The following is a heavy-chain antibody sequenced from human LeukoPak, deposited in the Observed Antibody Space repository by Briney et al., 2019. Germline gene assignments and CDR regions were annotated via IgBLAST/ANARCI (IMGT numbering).Heavy chain of an antibody. V-gene: IGHV4-59*01. Sequence: SETLSLTCTVSGGSISSYYWSWIRQPPGKGLEWIGYIYYSGSTNYNPSLKSRVTISVDTSKNQFSLKLSSVTAADTAVYYCARWFGELSLPHSDYYYYMDVWGKGTTVTVSS. CDR2: IYYSGST. J-gene: IGHJ6*03. CDR1: GGSISSYY. CDR3: ARWFGELSLPHSDYYYYMDV. D-gene: IGHD3-10*01.